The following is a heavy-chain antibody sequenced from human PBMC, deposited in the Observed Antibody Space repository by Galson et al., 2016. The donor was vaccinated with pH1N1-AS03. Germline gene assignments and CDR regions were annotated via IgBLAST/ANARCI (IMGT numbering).Heavy chain of an antibody. J-gene: IGHJ4*02. CDR3: ARGAGTDYFDH. V-gene: IGHV5-51*01. CDR1: GYSFARYW. D-gene: IGHD6-13*01. CDR2: IYPGDSDT. Sequence: QSGAEVKKPGESLKISCKGSGYSFARYWIGWVRQMPGKGLEWMGVIYPGDSDTRYSPSFQGLVTISVDKTFNTAYLQWGSLEASDTAMYYCARGAGTDYFDHWCQGTLVTVPS.